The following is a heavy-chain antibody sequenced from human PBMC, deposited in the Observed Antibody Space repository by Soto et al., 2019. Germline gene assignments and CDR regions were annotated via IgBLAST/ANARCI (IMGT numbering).Heavy chain of an antibody. J-gene: IGHJ5*02. CDR2: IIPIFGTA. CDR3: ARPSPRIVRAFKWFDP. V-gene: IGHV1-69*13. Sequence: GASVKVSCKASGGTFSSYAISWVRQAPGQGLEWMGGIIPIFGTANYAQKFQGRVTITADESTSTAYMELSSLRSEDTAVYYCARPSPRIVRAFKWFDPVRQGALVKVSS. CDR1: GGTFSSYA. D-gene: IGHD1-26*01.